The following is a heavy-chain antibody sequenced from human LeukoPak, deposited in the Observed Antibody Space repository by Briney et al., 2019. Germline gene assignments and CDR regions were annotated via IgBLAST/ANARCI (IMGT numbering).Heavy chain of an antibody. CDR3: ARPRGYSYGRPALDY. CDR2: INPNSGGT. CDR1: GYTFTGYY. J-gene: IGHJ4*02. V-gene: IGHV1-2*02. D-gene: IGHD5-18*01. Sequence: ASVEVSCKASGYTFTGYYMHWVRQAPGQGLEWMGWINPNSGGTNYAQKFQGRVTMTRDTSISTAYMELSRLRSDDTAVYYCARPRGYSYGRPALDYWGQGTLVTVSS.